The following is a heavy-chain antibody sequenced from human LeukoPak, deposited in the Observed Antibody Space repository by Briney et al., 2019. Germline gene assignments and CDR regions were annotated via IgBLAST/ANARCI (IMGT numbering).Heavy chain of an antibody. CDR2: INPNSGGT. D-gene: IGHD5-12*01. CDR3: ASCYSGRALDAFDI. J-gene: IGHJ3*02. CDR1: GYTFTGYY. Sequence: ASVKVSCKASGYTFTGYYMHWVRQAPGQGLEWMGRINPNSGGTNYAQKFQGRFTMSRDTAISPAYMELNRLRSEDTPVYYCASCYSGRALDAFDIWGQGTMVTVSS. V-gene: IGHV1-2*06.